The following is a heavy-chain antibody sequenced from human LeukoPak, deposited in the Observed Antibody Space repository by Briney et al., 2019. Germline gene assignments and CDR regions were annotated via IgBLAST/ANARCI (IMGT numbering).Heavy chain of an antibody. V-gene: IGHV3-48*03. Sequence: GGSLRLSCAASGFTFSSYAMAWVRPAPGKGLEWVSIISSSGSTIYYADSVKGRFTISRDNAKNSLYLQMNSLRAEDTAVYYCAELGITMIGGVWGKGTTVTISS. CDR2: ISSSGSTI. CDR3: AELGITMIGGV. CDR1: GFTFSSYA. J-gene: IGHJ6*04. D-gene: IGHD3-10*02.